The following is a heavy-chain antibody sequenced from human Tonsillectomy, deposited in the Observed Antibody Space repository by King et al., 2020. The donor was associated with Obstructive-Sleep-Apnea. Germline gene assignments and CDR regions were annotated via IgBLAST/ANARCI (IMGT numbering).Heavy chain of an antibody. V-gene: IGHV4-31*03. J-gene: IGHJ4*02. CDR3: ARDGILTGYTN. D-gene: IGHD3-9*01. CDR2: IYYSGST. CDR1: GDSISSGGYY. Sequence: QLQESGPGLVKPSQTLSLTCTVSGDSISSGGYYWSWIRQHPGNGLEWIGYIYYSGSTYYNPSLESRVTISVDPSKNQFSLKLSSVTAADTAVYYCARDGILTGYTNWGQGTLVTVSS.